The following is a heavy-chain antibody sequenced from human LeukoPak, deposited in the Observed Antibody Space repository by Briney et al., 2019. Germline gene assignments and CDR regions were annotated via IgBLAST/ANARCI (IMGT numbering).Heavy chain of an antibody. D-gene: IGHD1-26*01. CDR3: ARDPFRSSFDS. J-gene: IGHJ4*02. Sequence: SETLSLTCTVSGGSISNFYWNWIRQPAGKGLEWIGRIYISGATNYNPSLKSRVTMSVDTSKTQFSLKLTSVTAADTAVYYCARDPFRSSFDSWGQGTLVTVSS. CDR1: GGSISNFY. CDR2: IYISGAT. V-gene: IGHV4-4*07.